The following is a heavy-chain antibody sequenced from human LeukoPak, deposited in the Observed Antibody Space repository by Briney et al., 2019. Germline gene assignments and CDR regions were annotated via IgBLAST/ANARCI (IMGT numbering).Heavy chain of an antibody. V-gene: IGHV3-23*01. D-gene: IGHD1-1*01. CDR1: GFTFSSYA. CDR3: AREMGAATTYFDY. Sequence: PGGSLRLSCAASGFTFSSYAMSWVRQAPGKGLEWVPAISGSGGSTYYAASVKGRFTISRDNSKNTLYLQMNSLRAEDTAVYYCAREMGAATTYFDYWGQGTLVIVSS. CDR2: ISGSGGST. J-gene: IGHJ4*02.